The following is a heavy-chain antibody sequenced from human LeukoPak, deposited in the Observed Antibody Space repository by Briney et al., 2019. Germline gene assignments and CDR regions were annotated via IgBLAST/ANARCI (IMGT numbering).Heavy chain of an antibody. D-gene: IGHD2-2*01. J-gene: IGHJ3*02. CDR1: GGSISNYY. Sequence: PSETLSLTCTVSGGSISNYYWTWIRQPPGKGLEWIGSFYYSGSTKYNPSLKSRVTISGDTAKNQFSLNLNSVTAADTAVYYCARVGVVPAAMADSFDIWGQGTMVTVSS. CDR3: ARVGVVPAAMADSFDI. CDR2: FYYSGST. V-gene: IGHV4-59*01.